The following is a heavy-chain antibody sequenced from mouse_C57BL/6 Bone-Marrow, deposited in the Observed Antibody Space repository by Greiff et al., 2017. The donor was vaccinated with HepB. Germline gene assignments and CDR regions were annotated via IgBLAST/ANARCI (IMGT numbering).Heavy chain of an antibody. D-gene: IGHD3-2*02. CDR2: INPNNGGT. Sequence: LVEQSGPELVKPGASVKIPCKASGYTFTDYNMDWVKQSHGKSLEWIGDINPNNGGTIYNQKFKGKATLTVDKSSSTAYMELRSLTSEDTAVYYCARGELRPSFAYWGQGTLVTVSA. CDR1: GYTFTDYN. J-gene: IGHJ3*01. V-gene: IGHV1-18*01. CDR3: ARGELRPSFAY.